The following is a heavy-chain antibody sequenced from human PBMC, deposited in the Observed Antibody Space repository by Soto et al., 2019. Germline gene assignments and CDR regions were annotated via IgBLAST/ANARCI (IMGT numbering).Heavy chain of an antibody. CDR2: INPNSGGT. V-gene: IGHV1-2*04. CDR3: ARGKHYGDYFDY. Sequence: GASVKVSCKASGYTFTGYYMHWVRQAPGQGLGWMGWINPNSGGTNYAQKFQGWVTMTRDTSISTAYMELSRLRSDDTAVYYCARGKHYGDYFDYWGQGTLVTVSS. CDR1: GYTFTGYY. D-gene: IGHD4-17*01. J-gene: IGHJ4*02.